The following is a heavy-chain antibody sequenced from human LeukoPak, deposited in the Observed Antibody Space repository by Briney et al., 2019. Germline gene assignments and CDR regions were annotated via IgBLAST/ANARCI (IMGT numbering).Heavy chain of an antibody. Sequence: SETLSLTCTVSGGSISSSTYYWGWIRQPPGKGLEWIGTIYYSGTTYYNPSLKSRVTISIDTSTNQFSLKLNSVTAADTAVYYCARVPRSYYYYYYMDVWGKGTTVTVSS. CDR2: IYYSGTT. CDR3: ARVPRSYYYYYYMDV. CDR1: GGSISSSTYY. V-gene: IGHV4-39*07. J-gene: IGHJ6*03.